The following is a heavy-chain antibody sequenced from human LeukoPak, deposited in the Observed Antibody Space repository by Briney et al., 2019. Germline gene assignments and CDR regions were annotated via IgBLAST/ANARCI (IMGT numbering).Heavy chain of an antibody. J-gene: IGHJ2*01. V-gene: IGHV4-34*01. CDR3: ARGRDYYDSSGYYYGWYFDL. CDR1: GGSFSGYY. Sequence: SETLSLTCAVYGGSFSGYYWSWIRQPPGKGLEWIGEINHSGSTNYNPSLKSRVTISVDTSKNQFSLKLSSVTAADTAVYYCARGRDYYDSSGYYYGWYFDLWGRGTLVTVSS. CDR2: INHSGST. D-gene: IGHD3-22*01.